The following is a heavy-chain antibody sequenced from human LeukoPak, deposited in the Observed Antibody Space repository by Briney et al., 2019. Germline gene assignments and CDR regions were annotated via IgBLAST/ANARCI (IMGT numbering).Heavy chain of an antibody. CDR2: INPNSGGT. V-gene: IGHV1-2*02. CDR1: GYTFTGYY. CDR3: ARVRKYYYGSGSYSEWFDP. Sequence: GASVKVSCKASGYTFTGYYMHWVRQAPGQGLEWMGWINPNSGGTNYAQKFQGGVTMTRDTSISTAYMELSRLRSDDTAVYYCARVRKYYYGSGSYSEWFDPWGQGTLVTVSS. J-gene: IGHJ5*02. D-gene: IGHD3-10*01.